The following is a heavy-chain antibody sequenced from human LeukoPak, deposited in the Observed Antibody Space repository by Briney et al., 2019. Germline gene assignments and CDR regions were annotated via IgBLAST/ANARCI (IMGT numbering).Heavy chain of an antibody. J-gene: IGHJ4*02. V-gene: IGHV3-30-3*01. CDR1: GFTFSSYA. Sequence: GGSLRLSCAASGFTFSSYAMHWVRQAPGKGLEWVAVISYDGSNKYYADSVKGRFTISRDNSKNTLYLQMNSLRAEDTAVYYCARGTITIYFDYWGQGTLVTVSS. CDR3: ARGTITIYFDY. D-gene: IGHD3-3*01. CDR2: ISYDGSNK.